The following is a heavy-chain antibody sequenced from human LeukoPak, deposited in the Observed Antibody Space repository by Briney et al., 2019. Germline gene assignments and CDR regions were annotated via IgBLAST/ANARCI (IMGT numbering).Heavy chain of an antibody. CDR3: AREFGELLSPYFDY. V-gene: IGHV4-30-4*01. Sequence: SETLSLTCTVSGGSISSGDYYWSWIRQPPGKGLEWIGYIYYSGSTYYNPSLKSRVTISVDTSKNQFSLKLSSVTAADTAVYYCAREFGELLSPYFDYWGRGTLVTVSS. CDR2: IYYSGST. D-gene: IGHD3-10*01. CDR1: GGSISSGDYY. J-gene: IGHJ4*02.